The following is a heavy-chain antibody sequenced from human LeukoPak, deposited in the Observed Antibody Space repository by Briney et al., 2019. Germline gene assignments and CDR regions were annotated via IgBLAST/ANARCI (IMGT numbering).Heavy chain of an antibody. Sequence: GGSLRLSCAASGFHFSTYGMNWVRQAPGKGLEWVSYINTGSTTIHHADSMKGRFTISRDNTRNSLFLQMNSLRVEDTAVYFCARVPDDPWSGYFFDCWGQGTLVTVSS. CDR2: INTGSTTI. CDR3: ARVPDDPWSGYFFDC. J-gene: IGHJ4*02. CDR1: GFHFSTYG. V-gene: IGHV3-48*01. D-gene: IGHD3-3*01.